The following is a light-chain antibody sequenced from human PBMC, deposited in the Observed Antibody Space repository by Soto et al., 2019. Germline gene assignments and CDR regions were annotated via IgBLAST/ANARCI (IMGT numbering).Light chain of an antibody. J-gene: IGLJ3*02. CDR2: EVS. CDR1: SSDVGAYNY. V-gene: IGLV2-14*03. CDR3: RSYTSSSTWL. Sequence: QSVLTQPASVSGSPGQSITISCTGTSSDVGAYNYVSWYQQHPGKAPKLMIYEVSSRPSGVSNRFSGSKSANTASLTISGLQAGDEADYYCRSYTSSSTWLFGGGTKVTVL.